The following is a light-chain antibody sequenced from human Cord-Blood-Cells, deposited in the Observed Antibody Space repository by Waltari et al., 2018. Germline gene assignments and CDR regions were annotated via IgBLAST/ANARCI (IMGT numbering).Light chain of an antibody. CDR2: DVR. CDR3: SPYTSSSTRV. J-gene: IGLJ1*01. CDR1: SSDVGGYDY. V-gene: IGLV2-14*01. Sequence: SALTHPASVSGSPGPAITIPRTGTSSDVGGYDYASWYQQHPGKAPNLMSDDVRNRPSWVSNRFSDSKSGNTASLTISGLQADDEADYYCSPYTSSSTRVVGTGTKVTV.